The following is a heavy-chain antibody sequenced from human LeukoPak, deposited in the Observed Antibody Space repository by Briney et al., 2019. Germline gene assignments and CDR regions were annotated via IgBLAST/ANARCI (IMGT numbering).Heavy chain of an antibody. D-gene: IGHD3-3*01. Sequence: PSETLSLTCTVSGGSISSYYWSWIRQPPGKGLEWIGYIYYSGSTNYNPSLKSRVTISVDTSKNQFSLKLSSVTAADTAVYYCARRQEYDFWSGYGEYYFDYWGQGTLVTVSS. J-gene: IGHJ4*02. CDR3: ARRQEYDFWSGYGEYYFDY. CDR2: IYYSGST. V-gene: IGHV4-59*08. CDR1: GGSISSYY.